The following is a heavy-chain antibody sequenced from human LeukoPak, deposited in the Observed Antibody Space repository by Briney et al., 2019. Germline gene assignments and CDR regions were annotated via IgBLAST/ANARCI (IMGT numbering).Heavy chain of an antibody. CDR2: IYPTDSDT. V-gene: IGHV5-51*01. CDR3: VRHAASTGATRLDV. D-gene: IGHD1-7*01. Sequence: ASVKVSCKASGYIFSSYWIGWVRQMPGKGLEWMGIIYPTDSDTRYSPSFQGQVTISVDKSINTTFLQWSSLRASDTAMYYCVRHAASTGATRLDVWGQGTTVTVSS. J-gene: IGHJ6*02. CDR1: GYIFSSYW.